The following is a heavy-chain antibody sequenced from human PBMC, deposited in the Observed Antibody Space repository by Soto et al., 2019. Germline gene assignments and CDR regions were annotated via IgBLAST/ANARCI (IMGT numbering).Heavy chain of an antibody. CDR1: GITFSTYV. J-gene: IGHJ4*02. CDR3: AKDPWGTTLATFDD. Sequence: EVQLLESGGGLVQPGGSLTLSCAASGITFSTYVMSWLRQAPGKGLEWVSSISGRAGRTYYAPSVKGRFAISSDKSKNTLSLQMNSLRVEDTAVYYCAKDPWGTTLATFDDWGQGTLVTVSS. D-gene: IGHD5-12*01. CDR2: ISGRAGRT. V-gene: IGHV3-23*01.